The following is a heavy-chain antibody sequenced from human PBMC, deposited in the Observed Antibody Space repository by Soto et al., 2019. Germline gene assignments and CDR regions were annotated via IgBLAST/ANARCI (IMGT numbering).Heavy chain of an antibody. V-gene: IGHV4-59*12. CDR1: GGSISSYY. D-gene: IGHD3-22*01. CDR2: IYYSGST. CDR3: ASAHYDSSGYFDY. Sequence: SETLSLTCTVSGGSISSYYWSWIRQPPGKGLEWIGYIYYSGSTNYNPSLKSRVTISVDTTKNQLPLKLISVAPADTAVYYCASAHYDSSGYFDYWGEGTLVTVAS. J-gene: IGHJ4*02.